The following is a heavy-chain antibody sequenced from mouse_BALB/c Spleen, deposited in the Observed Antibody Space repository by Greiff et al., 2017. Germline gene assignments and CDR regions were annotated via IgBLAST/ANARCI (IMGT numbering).Heavy chain of an antibody. Sequence: VQLQESAAELARPGASVTMSCKASGYTFTSYTMHWVKQRPGQGLEWIGYINPSSGYTEYNQKFKDKTTLTADKSSSTAYMQLSSLTSEDSAVYYCAREDDSYAFDYWGQGTTLTVSS. CDR2: INPSSGYT. J-gene: IGHJ2*01. CDR3: AREDDSYAFDY. V-gene: IGHV1-4*02. D-gene: IGHD1-1*01. CDR1: GYTFTSYT.